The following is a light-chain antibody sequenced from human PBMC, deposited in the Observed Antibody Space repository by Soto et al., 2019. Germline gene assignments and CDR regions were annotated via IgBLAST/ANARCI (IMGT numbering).Light chain of an antibody. J-gene: IGKJ1*01. Sequence: DIQMTQSPSTLSAFVGDRVTITCRASQTISSWLAWYQQKPGKAPKRLIYKATSLESGVPSRFSGSGSGTEFTLTISSLQPDDFATYYCQQYNSYSVTFGQGTKVEIK. V-gene: IGKV1-5*03. CDR2: KAT. CDR1: QTISSW. CDR3: QQYNSYSVT.